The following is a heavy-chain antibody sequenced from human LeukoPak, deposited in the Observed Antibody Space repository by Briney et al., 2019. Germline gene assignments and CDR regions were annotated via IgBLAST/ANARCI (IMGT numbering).Heavy chain of an antibody. CDR3: ARRVRGYGGTLFDY. CDR1: GGSFSGYY. V-gene: IGHV4-34*01. CDR2: INHSGTT. D-gene: IGHD4-23*01. J-gene: IGHJ4*02. Sequence: SETLSLTCAVYGGSFSGYYWSWIRQPPGKGLEWSGEINHSGTTNYNPSLKSRVTISVDTSKNQFSLKLSSVTAADTAVYYCARRVRGYGGTLFDYWGQGTLVTVSS.